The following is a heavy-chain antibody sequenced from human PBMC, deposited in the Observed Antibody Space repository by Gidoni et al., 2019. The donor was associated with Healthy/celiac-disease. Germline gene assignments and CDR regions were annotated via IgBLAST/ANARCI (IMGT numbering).Heavy chain of an antibody. CDR3: AKDKGLVDDFWSGYSGLSGWFDP. Sequence: EVQLVESGGGLVQPGRSLRLSCAASGFTFDDYAMHWVRPAPGKGLEWVSGISWNSGSIGYADSVKGRFTIYRDNAKNSLYLQMNSLRAEDTALYYCAKDKGLVDDFWSGYSGLSGWFDPWGQGTLVTVSS. D-gene: IGHD3-3*01. CDR1: GFTFDDYA. J-gene: IGHJ5*02. V-gene: IGHV3-9*01. CDR2: ISWNSGSI.